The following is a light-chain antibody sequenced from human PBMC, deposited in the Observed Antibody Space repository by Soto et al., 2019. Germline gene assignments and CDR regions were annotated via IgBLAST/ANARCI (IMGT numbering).Light chain of an antibody. CDR1: QTLNSNY. Sequence: DIVLTQSPGTLSLSPGERATLSCRASQTLNSNYLAWYQQKPGQAPRLLIYGASTRATGIPDRFSGTGSGADFTLTISRLEPEDFAVYFCQQYGSAPYTFGRGTELEIK. J-gene: IGKJ2*01. CDR2: GAS. V-gene: IGKV3-20*01. CDR3: QQYGSAPYT.